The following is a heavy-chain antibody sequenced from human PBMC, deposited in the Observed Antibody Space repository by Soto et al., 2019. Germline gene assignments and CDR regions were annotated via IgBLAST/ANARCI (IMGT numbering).Heavy chain of an antibody. CDR1: GYTFTGYD. Sequence: ASVKVSCKASGYTFTGYDMHWVRQAPGQGLEWMGWINPNSGGTNYAQKFQGWVTMTRDTSISTAYMELSRLRSDDTAVYYCARGPGTAAGTAYYGMDVWGQGTTVTVSS. J-gene: IGHJ6*02. CDR2: INPNSGGT. CDR3: ARGPGTAAGTAYYGMDV. D-gene: IGHD6-13*01. V-gene: IGHV1-2*04.